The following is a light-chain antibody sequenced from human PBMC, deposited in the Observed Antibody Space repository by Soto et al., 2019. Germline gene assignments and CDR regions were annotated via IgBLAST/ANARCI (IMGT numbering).Light chain of an antibody. V-gene: IGLV2-14*01. J-gene: IGLJ3*02. CDR2: EVS. CDR3: SSYTSSSSWV. Sequence: QSITISCTGTSSDVGGYNYVSWYQQHPGKAPKLMIYEVSNRPSGVSNRFSGSKSGNTASLTISGLQAEAEADYYCSSYTSSSSWVFGGGTKLTVL. CDR1: SSDVGGYNY.